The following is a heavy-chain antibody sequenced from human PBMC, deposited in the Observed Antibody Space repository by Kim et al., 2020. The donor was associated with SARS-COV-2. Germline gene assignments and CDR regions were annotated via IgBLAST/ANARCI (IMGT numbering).Heavy chain of an antibody. CDR2: K. Sequence: KYYADSVKGRFTSSRDNSKNTLYRQRNSLRAEDTAVYYCASLSFSSSPFDYWGQGTLVTVSS. J-gene: IGHJ4*02. CDR3: ASLSFSSSPFDY. D-gene: IGHD6-13*01. V-gene: IGHV3-30*03.